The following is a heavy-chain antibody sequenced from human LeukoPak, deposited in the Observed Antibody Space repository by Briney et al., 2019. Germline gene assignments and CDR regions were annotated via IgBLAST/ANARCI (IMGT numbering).Heavy chain of an antibody. CDR2: IYSGGST. CDR1: GFTVSSNY. V-gene: IGHV3-66*01. D-gene: IGHD3-3*01. Sequence: GGSLRLSCAASGFTVSSNYMSWVRQAPGKGLEWVSVIYSGGSTYYADSVKGRFTISRDNSKNTLYLQMNSLRAEDTAVYYCARDGDDFWSGSPHVGLVWGQGPLVTVSS. CDR3: ARDGDDFWSGSPHVGLV. J-gene: IGHJ4*02.